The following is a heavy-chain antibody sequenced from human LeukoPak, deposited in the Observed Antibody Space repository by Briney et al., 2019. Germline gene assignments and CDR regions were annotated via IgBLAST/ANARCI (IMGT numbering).Heavy chain of an antibody. CDR1: GGSISSYY. D-gene: IGHD3-3*01. Sequence: SETLSLTCTVSGGSISSYYWSWIRQPPGKGLEWIGYIYTSGSTNYNPSLKSRVTISVDTSKNQFSLKLSSVTAADTAVYYCARATFGVGSYYFDYWGQGTLVTVSS. CDR2: IYTSGST. CDR3: ARATFGVGSYYFDY. V-gene: IGHV4-4*09. J-gene: IGHJ4*02.